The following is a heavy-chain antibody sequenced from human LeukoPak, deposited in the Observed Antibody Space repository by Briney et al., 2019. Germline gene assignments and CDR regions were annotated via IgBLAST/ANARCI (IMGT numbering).Heavy chain of an antibody. CDR2: INHSGST. CDR3: TNDGMDY. J-gene: IGHJ4*02. V-gene: IGHV4-34*01. Sequence: SETLSLTCTVSGGSISRYYWSWIRQPAGKGLEWIGEINHSGSTNYNPSLKSRVTISVDTSKNQFSLKLSSVTAADTAVYYCTNDGMDYWGQGILVTVSS. CDR1: GGSISRYY.